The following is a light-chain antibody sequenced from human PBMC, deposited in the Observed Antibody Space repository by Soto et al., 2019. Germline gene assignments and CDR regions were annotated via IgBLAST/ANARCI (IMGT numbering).Light chain of an antibody. Sequence: EIVMTQSPANLSVSPGEGATLSCKASQNVYNNLAWYQQRPGQPPRLLIYDASTMATGISARFSGSGYGTDFPLTISSLQSEDFAVYFCQQCRNWPLTFGGGTKVEIK. V-gene: IGKV3-15*01. CDR3: QQCRNWPLT. CDR2: DAS. J-gene: IGKJ4*01. CDR1: QNVYNN.